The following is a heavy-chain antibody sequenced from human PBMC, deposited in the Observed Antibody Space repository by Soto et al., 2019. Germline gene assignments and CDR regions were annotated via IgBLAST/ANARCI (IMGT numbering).Heavy chain of an antibody. V-gene: IGHV1-69*12. Sequence: QVQLVQSGAEVKKPGSSVKVSCKASGGTFCTSVISWVRQAPGQGLEWVGGIMPVFPTPDYAQNFQGRVTITAEESTTTAYRELTSLRADATAVYYCARDKDRLQLGGNYYYILDVWGQGTAITVSS. CDR1: GGTFCTSV. CDR3: ARDKDRLQLGGNYYYILDV. D-gene: IGHD1-1*01. J-gene: IGHJ6*02. CDR2: IMPVFPTP.